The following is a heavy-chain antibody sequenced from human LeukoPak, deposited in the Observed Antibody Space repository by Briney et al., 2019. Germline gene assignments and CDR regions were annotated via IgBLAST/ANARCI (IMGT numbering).Heavy chain of an antibody. V-gene: IGHV4-39*01. Sequence: PSETLSLTCTVSGGSISSCYWGWIRQPPGKGLEGIGTIYYSGSTYYNPSLKSRVTISVHTSKNQFSLKLSSVTAADTAVYYCARRPVIYCSSTSCYAGAFDIWGQGTMVTVSS. CDR3: ARRPVIYCSSTSCYAGAFDI. J-gene: IGHJ3*02. D-gene: IGHD2-2*01. CDR1: GGSISSCY. CDR2: IYYSGST.